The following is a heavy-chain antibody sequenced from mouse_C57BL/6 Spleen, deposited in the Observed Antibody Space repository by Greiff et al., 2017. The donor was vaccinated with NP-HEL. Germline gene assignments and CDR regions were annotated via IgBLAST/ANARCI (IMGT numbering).Heavy chain of an antibody. CDR3: ARDLDDSFDY. V-gene: IGHV3-6*01. J-gene: IGHJ2*01. CDR1: GYSITSGYY. CDR2: ISYDGSN. Sequence: EVKLQESGPGLVKPSQSLSLTCSVTGYSITSGYYWNWIRQFPGNKLEWMGYISYDGSNNYNPSLKNRISITRDTSKNQFFLKLNSVTTEDTATYYCARDLDDSFDYWGQGTTLTVSS.